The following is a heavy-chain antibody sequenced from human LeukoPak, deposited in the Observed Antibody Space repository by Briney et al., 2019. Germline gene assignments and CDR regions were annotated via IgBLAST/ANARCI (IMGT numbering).Heavy chain of an antibody. Sequence: SGGSLRLSCAASGFTFSSYGMSWVRQAPGKGLEWVSAISGSGGSTYYADSVKGRFTISRDNSKNTLYLQMNSLRAEDTAVYYCAKDYSGPGAFDIWGQGTMVTVSS. CDR3: AKDYSGPGAFDI. CDR1: GFTFSSYG. V-gene: IGHV3-23*01. J-gene: IGHJ3*02. CDR2: ISGSGGST. D-gene: IGHD1-26*01.